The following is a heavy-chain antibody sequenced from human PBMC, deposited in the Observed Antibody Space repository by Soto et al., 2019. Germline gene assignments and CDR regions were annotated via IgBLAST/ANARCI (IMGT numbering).Heavy chain of an antibody. Sequence: QERLVPSWAELRRPGASVKISCRASGYNFPSSNGTWVRPAAGKGPAWLGWMNAANGNAAFARDLQGRVTMTRDLSTDTADLELGGLSSGDTAMYYCARAVGIGVTGLDLWGPGTFVTVS. V-gene: IGHV1-8*01. CDR1: GYNFPSSN. J-gene: IGHJ5*02. CDR2: MNAANGNA. CDR3: ARAVGIGVTGLDL. D-gene: IGHD2-21*02.